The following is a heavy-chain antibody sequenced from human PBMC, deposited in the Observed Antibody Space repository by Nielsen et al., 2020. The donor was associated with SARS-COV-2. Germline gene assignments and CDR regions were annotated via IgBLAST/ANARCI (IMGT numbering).Heavy chain of an antibody. CDR2: ISYDGSYE. CDR3: ARETIDHTSSFVDY. D-gene: IGHD2-2*01. V-gene: IGHV3-30*04. Sequence: GESLKISCAASGFSFGNFAMHWVRQAPGKGLEWMTIISYDGSYEHYADSVKGRFTISRDNSKSTVFLQMNNLKLEDTAVYYCARETIDHTSSFVDYWGQGTLVTVSS. J-gene: IGHJ4*02. CDR1: GFSFGNFA.